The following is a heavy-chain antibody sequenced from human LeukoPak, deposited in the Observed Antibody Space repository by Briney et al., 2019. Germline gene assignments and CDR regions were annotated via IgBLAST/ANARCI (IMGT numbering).Heavy chain of an antibody. Sequence: ASVKVSCKASGYTFTSYAMNWVRQAPGQGLEWMGWINTNTGNPTYAQGFTGRFVFSLDTSVSTAYLQISSLKAEDTAVYYCARVYGGRITMVRGVITWFDPWGQGTLVTVSS. J-gene: IGHJ5*02. CDR1: GYTFTSYA. CDR2: INTNTGNP. CDR3: ARVYGGRITMVRGVITWFDP. D-gene: IGHD3-10*01. V-gene: IGHV7-4-1*02.